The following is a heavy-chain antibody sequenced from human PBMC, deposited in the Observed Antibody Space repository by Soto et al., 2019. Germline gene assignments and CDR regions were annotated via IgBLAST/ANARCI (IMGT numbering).Heavy chain of an antibody. CDR2: ISGSGGST. CDR1: GFTFSSYA. D-gene: IGHD6-19*01. CDR3: AKFLGIAVAGTPFDY. Sequence: GGSLRLSCAASGFTFSSYAMSWVRQAPGKGLEWVSAISGSGGSTYYADSVKGRFTISRDNSKNTLYLQMNSLRAEDTAVYYCAKFLGIAVAGTPFDYWGQGTLVTVSS. V-gene: IGHV3-23*01. J-gene: IGHJ4*02.